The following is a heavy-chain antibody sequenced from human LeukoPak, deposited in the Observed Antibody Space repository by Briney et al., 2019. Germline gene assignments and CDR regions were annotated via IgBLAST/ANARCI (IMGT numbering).Heavy chain of an antibody. V-gene: IGHV3-23*01. Sequence: GGSLRLPCAASGFIFSNYAMSWVRQAPGKGLEWVSAIVGSGATTFYADSVKGRFTISRDNSKNTLYLQMNSLRAEDTAVYYCAKWGDYDILTGYYVSDYWGQGTLVTVSS. CDR1: GFIFSNYA. J-gene: IGHJ4*02. CDR2: IVGSGATT. D-gene: IGHD3-9*01. CDR3: AKWGDYDILTGYYVSDY.